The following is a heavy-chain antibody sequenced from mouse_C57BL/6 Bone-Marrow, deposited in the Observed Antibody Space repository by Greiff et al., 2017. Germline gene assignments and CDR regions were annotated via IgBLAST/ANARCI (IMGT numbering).Heavy chain of an antibody. Sequence: QVQLKQSGPGLVQPSQSLSITCTVSGFSLTSYGVHWVRQSPGKALEWLGVIWSGGSTDYNAAFISRLSISKDNSKSQVFFKMHSLQADDTAIYYCAAETRYYDCDGAMDYWGQGTSVTVSS. J-gene: IGHJ4*01. V-gene: IGHV2-2*01. CDR1: GFSLTSYG. CDR3: AAETRYYDCDGAMDY. CDR2: IWSGGST. D-gene: IGHD2-4*01.